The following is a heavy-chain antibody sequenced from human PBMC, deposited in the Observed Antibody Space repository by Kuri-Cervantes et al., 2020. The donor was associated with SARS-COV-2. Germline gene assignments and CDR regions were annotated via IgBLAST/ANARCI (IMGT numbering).Heavy chain of an antibody. CDR3: ARHVVSGWSGYFDY. J-gene: IGHJ4*02. Sequence: GSLRLSCTVSGGSISSTSYYWGWVRQPPGKGLEWIGSIYYSGSTYYNPSLKSRVTISVDTSKNQFSLKLSSVTAADTAVYYCARHVVSGWSGYFDYWGQGTLVTDSS. CDR2: IYYSGST. CDR1: GGSISSTSYY. D-gene: IGHD3-3*01. V-gene: IGHV4-39*01.